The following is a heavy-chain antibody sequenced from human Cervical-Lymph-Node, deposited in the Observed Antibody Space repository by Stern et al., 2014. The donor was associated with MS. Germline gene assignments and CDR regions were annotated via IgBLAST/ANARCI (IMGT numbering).Heavy chain of an antibody. V-gene: IGHV4-59*01. CDR3: ARGVQVPTVDY. CDR1: GGSISSYY. J-gene: IGHJ4*02. D-gene: IGHD4/OR15-4a*01. CDR2: IYYSGST. Sequence: VQLVESGPGLVKPSETLSLTCTVSGGSISSYYWSWIRQPPGKGLEWIGYIYYSGSTNYNPSLKSRVTISVDTSKNQFSLKLSSVTAADTAVYYCARGVQVPTVDYWGQGTLVTVSS.